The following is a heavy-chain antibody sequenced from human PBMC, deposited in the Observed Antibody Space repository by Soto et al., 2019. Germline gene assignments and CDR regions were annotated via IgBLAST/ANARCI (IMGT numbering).Heavy chain of an antibody. V-gene: IGHV4-34*01. Sequence: KGMEWIGAVNHSGSNNNHPSLKSRVTISVDTSKNQFSLKLSSVTAADTAVYYCARSLFFSYDTETNWIYP. CDR2: VNHSGSN. J-gene: IGHJ5*02. CDR3: ARSLFFSYDTETNWIYP. D-gene: IGHD3-16*01.